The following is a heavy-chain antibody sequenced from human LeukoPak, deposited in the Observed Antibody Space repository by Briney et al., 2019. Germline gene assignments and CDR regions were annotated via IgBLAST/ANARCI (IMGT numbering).Heavy chain of an antibody. CDR2: MNPNSGNT. CDR3: ARANYYGSGKKDLDY. CDR1: GYTFTTYD. D-gene: IGHD3-10*01. Sequence: WASVKVSCKASGYTFTTYDINWVRQATGQGLEWMGWMNPNSGNTGYAQKFQGRVTITRNTSMSTAYMELNSLRSEDTAVYYCARANYYGSGKKDLDYWGQGTLVTVSS. J-gene: IGHJ4*02. V-gene: IGHV1-8*01.